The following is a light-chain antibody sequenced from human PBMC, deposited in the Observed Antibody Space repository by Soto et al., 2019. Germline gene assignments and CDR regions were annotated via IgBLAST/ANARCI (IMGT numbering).Light chain of an antibody. CDR3: QQRKSYPIK. V-gene: IGKV1-9*01. CDR2: AAS. CDR1: QDINTY. Sequence: DIQLTQSPSFLSASVGDRVTITCRASQDINTYLAWYQQKPGKAPKLLIFAASTLQNGVPSRLSGSGSGTEFTVTITSLQPEDFATYYCQQRKSYPIKFGQGKRLEIK. J-gene: IGKJ5*01.